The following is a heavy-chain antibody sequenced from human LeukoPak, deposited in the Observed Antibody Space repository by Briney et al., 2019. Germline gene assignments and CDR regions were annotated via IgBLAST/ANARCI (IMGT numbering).Heavy chain of an antibody. V-gene: IGHV3-23*01. D-gene: IGHD5-18*01. CDR3: AKDQVYSQLWSVPYWYFDL. CDR1: GFTFSSYA. Sequence: GGSLRLSCAASGFTFSSYAMSWVRQAPGKGLEWVSAISGSGGSTYYADSVKGRFTISRDNSKNTLYLQMNSLRAEDTAVYYCAKDQVYSQLWSVPYWYFDLWGRGTLVTVSS. CDR2: ISGSGGST. J-gene: IGHJ2*01.